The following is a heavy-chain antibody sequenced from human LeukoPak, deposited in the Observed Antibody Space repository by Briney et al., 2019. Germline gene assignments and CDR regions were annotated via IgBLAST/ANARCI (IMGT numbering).Heavy chain of an antibody. Sequence: PSETLSLTCSVSGGSISSSSYYWGWIRQPPGKGLEWIGSIYYSGRTNYNPSLKSRVTISVDTSKSQFSLKLSSVTAADTAVYYCARHNKAFDIWGQGTMVTVSS. V-gene: IGHV4-39*01. J-gene: IGHJ3*02. CDR3: ARHNKAFDI. CDR2: IYYSGRT. CDR1: GGSISSSSYY. D-gene: IGHD2/OR15-2a*01.